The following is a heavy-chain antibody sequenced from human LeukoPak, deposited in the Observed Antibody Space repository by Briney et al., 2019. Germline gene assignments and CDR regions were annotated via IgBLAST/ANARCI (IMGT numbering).Heavy chain of an antibody. CDR2: IHPGDSNT. J-gene: IGHJ6*03. CDR1: GYTFTNYW. D-gene: IGHD2-2*01. Sequence: GESLKISCKGSGYTFTNYWIAWVRQMPGKGLEWMGIIHPGDSNTKYSPSFQGQVTISADRSISTAYLQWSTLKASDTAMYYCERGGLPTAHSGYHYYYYMDVWGKGTTVTVSS. CDR3: ERGGLPTAHSGYHYYYYMDV. V-gene: IGHV5-51*01.